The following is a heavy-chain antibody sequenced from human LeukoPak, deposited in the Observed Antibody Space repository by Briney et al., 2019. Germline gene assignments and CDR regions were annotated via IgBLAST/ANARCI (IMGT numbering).Heavy chain of an antibody. V-gene: IGHV3-33*08. CDR2: IWYDGSNK. CDR3: ARASGGEYIVAPDFDY. CDR1: GYTFSDYG. D-gene: IGHD5-12*01. Sequence: SGGSLRLSCTASGYTFSDYGMHWVRQAPGKGLEWVAVIWYDGSNKYYADSVKGRFTISRDNSKNTLYLQMNSLRAEDTAVYYCARASGGEYIVAPDFDYWGQGTLVTVSS. J-gene: IGHJ4*02.